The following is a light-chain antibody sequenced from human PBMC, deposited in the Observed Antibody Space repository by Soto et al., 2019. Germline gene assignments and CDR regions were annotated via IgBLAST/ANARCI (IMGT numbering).Light chain of an antibody. Sequence: QSALTQPASVSGSPGQSITISCTGTSSDIGDYNYVSWYQQHPGKAPKVIIYDVSDRPSGVSNRFSGSKSGNTASLTISGLQAEDEADHYCSSYTGSNTVLFGGGTKLTVL. CDR1: SSDIGDYNY. CDR3: SSYTGSNTVL. CDR2: DVS. J-gene: IGLJ3*02. V-gene: IGLV2-14*01.